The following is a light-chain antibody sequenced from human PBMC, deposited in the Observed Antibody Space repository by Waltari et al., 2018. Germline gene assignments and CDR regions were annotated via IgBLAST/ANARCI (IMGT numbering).Light chain of an antibody. CDR2: DNN. CDR1: RSNLGNNY. J-gene: IGLJ2*01. V-gene: IGLV1-51*01. CDR3: GTWDSSLSAVV. Sequence: QSVLTQPPSVSAAPGQKVTISCSGSRSNLGNNYVSWYQPLPGTAPKLLIYDNNKRPSGIPDRFSGSKSGTSATLGITGLQTGDEADYYCGTWDSSLSAVVFGGGTKLTVL.